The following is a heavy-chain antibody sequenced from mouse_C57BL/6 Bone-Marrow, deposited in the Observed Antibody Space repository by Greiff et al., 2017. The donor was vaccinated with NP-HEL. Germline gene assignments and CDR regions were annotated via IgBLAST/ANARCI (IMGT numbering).Heavy chain of an antibody. CDR2: IWRGGST. CDR3: AKMDLIYYGNYVYAMDY. V-gene: IGHV2-5*01. CDR1: GFSLTSYG. D-gene: IGHD2-1*01. J-gene: IGHJ4*01. Sequence: QVQLQQSGPGLVQPSQSLSITCTVSGFSLTSYGVHWVRQSPGKGLEWLGVIWRGGSTDYNAAFMSRLSITKDNSKSQVFFKMNSLQADDTAIYYCAKMDLIYYGNYVYAMDYWGQGTSVTVSS.